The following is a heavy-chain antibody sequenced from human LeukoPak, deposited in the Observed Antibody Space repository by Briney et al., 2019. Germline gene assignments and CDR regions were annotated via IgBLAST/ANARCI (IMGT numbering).Heavy chain of an antibody. CDR1: GGSISSYY. J-gene: IGHJ4*02. V-gene: IGHV4-59*01. CDR2: IYYSGST. Sequence: PPETLSLTCTVSGGSISSYYWSWIRQPPGKGLEWIGYIYYSGSTNYNPSLKSRVTISVDTSKNQFSLKLSSVTAADTAVYYCARERDQEGVTNTHYFDYWGQGTLVTVSS. D-gene: IGHD5-18*01. CDR3: ARERDQEGVTNTHYFDY.